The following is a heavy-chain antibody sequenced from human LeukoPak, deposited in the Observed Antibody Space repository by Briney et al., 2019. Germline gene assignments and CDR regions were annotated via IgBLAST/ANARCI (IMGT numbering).Heavy chain of an antibody. CDR1: EFTFTTYV. D-gene: IGHD3-22*01. CDR3: AKDGGRYYDRSGYYWGYYFDS. CDR2: ISGSGDRT. V-gene: IGHV3-23*01. J-gene: IGHJ4*02. Sequence: GGSLRLSCAASEFTFTTYVMNWVRQAPGKGLEWVSTISGSGDRTYYADSVEGRFTISRDNSKNTLFLQMSSLRAEDTAVYYCAKDGGRYYDRSGYYWGYYFDSWGQGVLVTVS.